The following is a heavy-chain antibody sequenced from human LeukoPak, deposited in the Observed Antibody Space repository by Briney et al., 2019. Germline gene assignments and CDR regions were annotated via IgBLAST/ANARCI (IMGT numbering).Heavy chain of an antibody. Sequence: GGSLRLSCAASGFTVSSNHMSWVRQAPGKGLEWISFIYSGGSTYYADSVKGRFTISRDNSKNTLYLQMNSLRAEDTAVYYCARTRYDAFDIWGQGTMVTVSS. CDR2: IYSGGST. CDR3: ARTRYDAFDI. D-gene: IGHD4-17*01. CDR1: GFTVSSNH. J-gene: IGHJ3*02. V-gene: IGHV3-53*01.